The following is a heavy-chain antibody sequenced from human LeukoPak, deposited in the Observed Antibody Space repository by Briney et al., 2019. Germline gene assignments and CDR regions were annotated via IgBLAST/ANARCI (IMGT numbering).Heavy chain of an antibody. CDR1: VDTFTSYG. D-gene: IGHD3-10*01. V-gene: IGHV1-18*01. CDR3: ARDLPNYYGSGSYYNFDY. CDR2: ISAYNVNT. J-gene: IGHJ4*02. Sequence: GSVKVSCKASVDTFTSYGISGVRQAPGEGREWMGWISAYNVNTNYAQKLRGSVTMTTDTSTSTAYMAPRSLRSDDTAVYYCARDLPNYYGSGSYYNFDYWGQGTLVTVSS.